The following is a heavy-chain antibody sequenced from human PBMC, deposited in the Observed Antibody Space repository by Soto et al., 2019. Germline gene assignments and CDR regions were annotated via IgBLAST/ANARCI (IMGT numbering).Heavy chain of an antibody. V-gene: IGHV3-30-3*01. CDR2: ISYDGSNK. CDR3: ARWPTDWRGSGYLERVFDY. J-gene: IGHJ4*02. CDR1: GFTFSSYA. D-gene: IGHD3-3*01. Sequence: GGSLRLSCAASGFTFSSYAMHWVRQAPGKGLEWVAVISYDGSNKYYADSVKGRFTISRDNSKNTLYLQMNSLRAEDTAVYYCARWPTDWRGSGYLERVFDYWGQGTLVTVSS.